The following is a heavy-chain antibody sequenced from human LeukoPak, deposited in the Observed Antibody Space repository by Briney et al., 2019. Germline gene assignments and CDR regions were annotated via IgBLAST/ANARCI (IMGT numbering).Heavy chain of an antibody. J-gene: IGHJ4*02. CDR1: GFTFSSYA. V-gene: IGHV3-23*01. CDR2: ISGTGGST. D-gene: IGHD5-24*01. CDR3: ANIEMATMLFDY. Sequence: GGSLRLSCAASGFTFSSYAMSWVRQAPGKGLEWVSAISGTGGSTYYADSVKGRFTISRDNSKNTLYLQMNSLRADDTAVYYCANIEMATMLFDYWGQGTLVTVSS.